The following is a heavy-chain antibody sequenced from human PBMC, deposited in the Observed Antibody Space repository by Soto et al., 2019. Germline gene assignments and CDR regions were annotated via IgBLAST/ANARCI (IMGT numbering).Heavy chain of an antibody. Sequence: QVQLVESGGGVVQPGRSLRLSCGASGFTFNNHAMHWVRQAPGKGLEWVAVMSYDGRNKYYADSVKGRFTISRDNSKNTLYLQTNSVRADDTAMYYCARSRGYSNYYYYGMDVWGQGTTVTVSS. D-gene: IGHD1-1*01. V-gene: IGHV3-30*04. J-gene: IGHJ6*02. CDR2: MSYDGRNK. CDR3: ARSRGYSNYYYYGMDV. CDR1: GFTFNNHA.